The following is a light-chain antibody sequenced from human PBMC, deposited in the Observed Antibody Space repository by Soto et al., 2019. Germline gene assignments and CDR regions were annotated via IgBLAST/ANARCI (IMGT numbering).Light chain of an antibody. CDR1: SSDVGGYNY. J-gene: IGLJ1*01. CDR2: EVS. CDR3: SSYTGSNTLEV. Sequence: QSVLTQPASVSGSPGQSITISCTGTSSDVGGYNYVSWYQHHPGKAPKLMIYEVSYRPSGISNRFSGSKSGNTASLTISGLQAEDEAEYYCSSYTGSNTLEVFGTGTKVTVL. V-gene: IGLV2-14*01.